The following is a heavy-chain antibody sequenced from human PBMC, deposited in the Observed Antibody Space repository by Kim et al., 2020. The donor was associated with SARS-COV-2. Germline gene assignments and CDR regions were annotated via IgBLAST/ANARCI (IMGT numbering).Heavy chain of an antibody. V-gene: IGHV3-30*04. CDR3: ARDSGSAKWELLGVNAFDI. CDR2: ISYDGSNK. J-gene: IGHJ3*02. Sequence: GGSLRLSCAASGFTFSSYAMHWVRQAPGKGLEWVAVISYDGSNKYYVDSVKGRFTISRDNSKNTLYLQMNSLRAEDTAVYYCARDSGSAKWELLGVNAFDIWGQGTMVTASS. D-gene: IGHD1-26*01. CDR1: GFTFSSYA.